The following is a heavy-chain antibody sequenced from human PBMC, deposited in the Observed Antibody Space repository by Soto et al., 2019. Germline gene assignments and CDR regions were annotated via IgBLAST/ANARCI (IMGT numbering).Heavy chain of an antibody. D-gene: IGHD7-27*01. CDR1: CGSISSTLYY. J-gene: IGHJ3*02. CDR2: IYYSGST. Sequence: PSETLSLTCPVSCGSISSTLYYWGWIRQPPGKGLEWIGSIYYSGSTYYNPSLKSRVTISVDTSKNQFSLKLNSVTAADTAVFYCARPPTANLDAFEICGQGTMVTVSS. V-gene: IGHV4-39*01. CDR3: ARPPTANLDAFEI.